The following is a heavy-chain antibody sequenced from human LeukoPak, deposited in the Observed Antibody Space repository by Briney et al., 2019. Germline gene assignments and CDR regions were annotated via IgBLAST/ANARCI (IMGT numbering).Heavy chain of an antibody. CDR2: INQDGSEK. CDR3: ARERDGRFFDY. CDR1: GLSFRSYW. V-gene: IGHV3-7*01. Sequence: GGSLRLSCEVPGLSFRSYWMSWVRQAPGKGLEWVANINQDGSEKYFVDSVRGRFTISRDNAKNSLHLQMNTLRAEDTAVYYCARERDGRFFDYWGQGTLVSVSS. D-gene: IGHD5-24*01. J-gene: IGHJ4*02.